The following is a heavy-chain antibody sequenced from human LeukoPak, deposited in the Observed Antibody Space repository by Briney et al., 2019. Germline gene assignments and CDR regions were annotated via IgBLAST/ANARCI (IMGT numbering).Heavy chain of an antibody. V-gene: IGHV3-30*02. D-gene: IGHD6-13*01. CDR3: GKDMQLTY. CDR2: IRYDGSNK. Sequence: GGSLRLSCAASGFTFSSYGMHWVRQAPGKGLEWVTFIRYDGSNKYYADSLKDRITISRDNPKNTLYLQMNSLRPEDTAVYYCGKDMQLTYWGQGILVTVSS. CDR1: GFTFSSYG. J-gene: IGHJ4*02.